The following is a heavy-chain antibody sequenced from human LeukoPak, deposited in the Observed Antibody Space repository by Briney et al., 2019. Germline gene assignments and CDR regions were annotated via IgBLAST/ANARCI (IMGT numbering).Heavy chain of an antibody. CDR1: GFTFSSYG. V-gene: IGHV3-30*18. Sequence: GRSLRLSCAASGFTFSSYGMHRVRQAPGKGLEWVAVISYDGSNKYYADSVKGRFTISRDNSKNTLYLQMNSLRAEDTAVYYCAKVSIQTYFDYWGQGTLVTVSS. J-gene: IGHJ4*02. D-gene: IGHD1-1*01. CDR2: ISYDGSNK. CDR3: AKVSIQTYFDY.